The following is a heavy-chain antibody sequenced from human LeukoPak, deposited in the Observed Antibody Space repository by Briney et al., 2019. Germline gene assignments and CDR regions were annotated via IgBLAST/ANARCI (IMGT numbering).Heavy chain of an antibody. CDR3: ARVQAQLSNAFDI. CDR2: ISSSSYT. J-gene: IGHJ3*02. Sequence: PGGSLRLSCAASGFTFSDYYMSWISQAPGKGLEWVSYISSSSYTNYADSVKGRFTISRDNAKNSLYLQMNSLRAEDTAVYYCARVQAQLSNAFDIWGQGTMVTVSS. CDR1: GFTFSDYY. D-gene: IGHD3-16*02. V-gene: IGHV3-11*06.